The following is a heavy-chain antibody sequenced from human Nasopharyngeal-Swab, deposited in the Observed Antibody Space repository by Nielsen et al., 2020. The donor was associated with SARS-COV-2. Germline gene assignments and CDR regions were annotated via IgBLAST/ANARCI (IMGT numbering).Heavy chain of an antibody. J-gene: IGHJ4*02. V-gene: IGHV3-43*02. D-gene: IGHD3-22*01. CDR2: ISGDGGST. CDR1: GFTFDDYA. CDR3: AKDSQWLSYYFDY. Sequence: GESLKISCAASGFTFDDYAMHWVRQAPGKGLEWVSLISGDGGSTYYADSVKGRFTTSRDNSKNSLYLQMNSLRTEDTALYYCAKDSQWLSYYFDYWGQGTLVTVSS.